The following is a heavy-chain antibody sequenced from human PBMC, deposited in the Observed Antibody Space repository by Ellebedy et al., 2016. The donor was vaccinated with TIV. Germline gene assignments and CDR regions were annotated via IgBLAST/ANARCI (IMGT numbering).Heavy chain of an antibody. CDR3: ARTDGSGWAFDS. Sequence: SGPTLVKPTQTLTLTCTFSGFSLSTTRVSVSWIRHPPGKALEWLARIDWDDDKYFNTSLRTRLTISKDTSKNQVVLTMTNMDPVDTATYYCARTDGSGWAFDSWGQGTLVTVSS. V-gene: IGHV2-70*11. CDR1: GFSLSTTRVS. J-gene: IGHJ4*02. CDR2: IDWDDDK. D-gene: IGHD6-19*01.